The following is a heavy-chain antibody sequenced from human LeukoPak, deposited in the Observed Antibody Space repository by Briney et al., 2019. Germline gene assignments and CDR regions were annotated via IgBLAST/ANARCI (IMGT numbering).Heavy chain of an antibody. J-gene: IGHJ6*02. V-gene: IGHV4-34*01. CDR2: INHSGST. CDR1: GGSFSGYY. CDR3: ARATMVRGVITHYYYGMDV. D-gene: IGHD3-10*01. Sequence: SETLSLTCAVYGGSFSGYYWSWIRQPPGKGPEWIGEINHSGSTNYNPSLKSRVTISVDTSKNQFSLKLSSVTAADTAVYYCARATMVRGVITHYYYGMDVWGQGTTVTVSS.